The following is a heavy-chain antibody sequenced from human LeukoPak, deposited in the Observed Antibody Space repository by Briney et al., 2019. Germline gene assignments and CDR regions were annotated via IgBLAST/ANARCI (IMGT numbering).Heavy chain of an antibody. D-gene: IGHD6-13*01. J-gene: IGHJ4*02. CDR3: ARDSFIAAAGLFDY. CDR1: GYTFTGYY. V-gene: IGHV1-2*04. CDR2: INPNSGGT. Sequence: ASVKVSCKASGYTFTGYYMHWVRQAPGQGLEWMGWINPNSGGTNYAQKFQGWVTMTRDTSISTAYMELSRLRSDDTAVYYCARDSFIAAAGLFDYWGQGTLVTVSS.